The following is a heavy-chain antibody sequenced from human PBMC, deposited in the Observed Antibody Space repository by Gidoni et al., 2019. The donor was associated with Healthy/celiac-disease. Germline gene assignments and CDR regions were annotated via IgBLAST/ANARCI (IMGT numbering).Heavy chain of an antibody. J-gene: IGHJ6*03. CDR2: IWYDGSNK. CDR1: GFTFRSLC. V-gene: IGHV3-33*01. Sequence: QVQLVESGGGVVQPGRSLRLTCAASGFTFRSLCMHWVRQPPGKGLEWVAVIWYDGSNKYYADSVKGRFTISRDNSKDTLYLQMNSLRAEDTAVYYCARGRESVNPWYYCYMDVWGKGTTVTVSS. D-gene: IGHD3-16*02. CDR3: ARGRESVNPWYYCYMDV.